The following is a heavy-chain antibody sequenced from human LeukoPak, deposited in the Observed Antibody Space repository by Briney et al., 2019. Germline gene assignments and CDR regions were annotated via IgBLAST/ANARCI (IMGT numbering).Heavy chain of an antibody. V-gene: IGHV3-11*04. J-gene: IGHJ4*02. CDR3: ARSAWHYYGSGSYDFDY. Sequence: PGGSLRLSCAASGFTLSDYYMSWIRQAPGKGLEWVSYMSNSGNTKHYADSVKGRFTISRDNAKNSLYLQMNSLRAEDTAVYYCARSAWHYYGSGSYDFDYWGQGTLVTVSS. D-gene: IGHD3-10*01. CDR2: MSNSGNTK. CDR1: GFTLSDYY.